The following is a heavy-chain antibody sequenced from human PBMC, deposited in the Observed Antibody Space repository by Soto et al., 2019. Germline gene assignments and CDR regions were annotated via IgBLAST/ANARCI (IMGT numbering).Heavy chain of an antibody. Sequence: LRLSCEASGFTFNTYSMHWVRQPPGKGLEWLAAIWYDGTQKYYADSVKGRFIISRDNSKKTLYLEMNSLRAEDTAVYYCARAGGTTVTGLWHFDSWGQGALVTVSS. D-gene: IGHD4-17*01. CDR1: GFTFNTYS. CDR2: IWYDGTQK. J-gene: IGHJ4*02. V-gene: IGHV3-33*01. CDR3: ARAGGTTVTGLWHFDS.